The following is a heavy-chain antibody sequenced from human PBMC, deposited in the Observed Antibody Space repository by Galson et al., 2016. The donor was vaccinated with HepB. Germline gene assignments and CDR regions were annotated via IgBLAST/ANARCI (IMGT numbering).Heavy chain of an antibody. CDR1: GYAFATYG. CDR2: ISAYKNTT. D-gene: IGHD6-19*01. Sequence: SVKVSCKASGYAFATYGITWVRQAPGQGLEWMGWISAYKNTTHYAQKFQGSVIMTTDTSTRTAYMELRSLRSDDTAVYYCARDRGIAVAGNWFDPWGQGTLVIVSS. CDR3: ARDRGIAVAGNWFDP. V-gene: IGHV1-18*01. J-gene: IGHJ5*02.